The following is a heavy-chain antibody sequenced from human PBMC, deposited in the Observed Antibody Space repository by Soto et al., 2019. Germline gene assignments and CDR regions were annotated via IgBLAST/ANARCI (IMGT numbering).Heavy chain of an antibody. Sequence: QVQLQESGPGLVKPSGTLALTCAVSGGSISSSNWWSWVRQPPGKELEWIGESYHSGSTNYNPSLKRRVTISLDKSKKPFSLKLSSVTAADTAAYYCARDPGDGDYEGYYYYGMDVWGQGTTVTVSS. D-gene: IGHD4-17*01. V-gene: IGHV4-4*02. CDR1: GGSISSSNW. CDR3: ARDPGDGDYEGYYYYGMDV. CDR2: SYHSGST. J-gene: IGHJ6*02.